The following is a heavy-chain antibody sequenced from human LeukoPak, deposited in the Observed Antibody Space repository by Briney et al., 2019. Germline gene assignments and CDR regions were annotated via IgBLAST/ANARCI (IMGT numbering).Heavy chain of an antibody. J-gene: IGHJ4*02. D-gene: IGHD3-22*01. CDR3: ARDPDSSGYYYFPVNPPIDY. CDR2: ISSSSSYI. V-gene: IGHV3-21*01. CDR1: GFTFSSYW. Sequence: GGSLRLSCAASGFTFSSYWMSWVRQAPGKGLEWVSSISSSSSYIYYADSVKGRFTISRDNAKNSLYLQMNSLRAEDTAVYYCARDPDSSGYYYFPVNPPIDYWGQGTLVTVSS.